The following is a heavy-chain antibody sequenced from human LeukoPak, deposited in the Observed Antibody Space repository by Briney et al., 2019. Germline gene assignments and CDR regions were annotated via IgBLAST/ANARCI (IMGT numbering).Heavy chain of an antibody. CDR1: GFTFSSYS. CDR2: ISSSSSYI. J-gene: IGHJ4*02. D-gene: IGHD2-15*01. CDR3: ARDPPRCSGGSCYLDY. Sequence: GVSLRLSCAASGFTFSSYSMNWVRQAPGKGLEWVSSISSSSSYIYYADSVKGRFTISRDNAKNSLYLQMNSLRAEDTAVYYCARDPPRCSGGSCYLDYWGQGTLVTVSS. V-gene: IGHV3-21*01.